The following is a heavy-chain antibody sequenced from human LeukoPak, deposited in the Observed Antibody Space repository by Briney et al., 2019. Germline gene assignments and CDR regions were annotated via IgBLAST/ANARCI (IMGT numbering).Heavy chain of an antibody. CDR1: GFTFSSYG. Sequence: GGSLRLSCAASGFTFSSYGMHWVRQAPGKGLEWVAVISYDGSNKYYADSVKGRFTISRDNSKNTLYLQMNSLRAEDTAVYYCAKSIAVAGTGGPLDYWGQGTLATVSS. J-gene: IGHJ4*02. CDR3: AKSIAVAGTGGPLDY. D-gene: IGHD6-19*01. CDR2: ISYDGSNK. V-gene: IGHV3-30*18.